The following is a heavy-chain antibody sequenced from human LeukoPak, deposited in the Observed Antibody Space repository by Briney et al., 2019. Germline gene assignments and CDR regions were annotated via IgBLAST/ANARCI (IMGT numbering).Heavy chain of an antibody. CDR3: ARDSSGSYNWFDP. D-gene: IGHD6-19*01. J-gene: IGHJ5*02. CDR2: ISYDGSNE. CDR1: GFSFSSYA. V-gene: IGHV3-30*04. Sequence: GRSLRLSCAASGFSFSSYAMHWVRQAPGKGLEWVAVISYDGSNEYYPDSVKGRFTISRGNSENTLYLQMNSLRAEDTAVYYCARDSSGSYNWFDPWGQGTLVTVSS.